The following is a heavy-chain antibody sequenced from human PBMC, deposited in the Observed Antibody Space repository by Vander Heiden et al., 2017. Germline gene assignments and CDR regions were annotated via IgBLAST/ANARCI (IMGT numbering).Heavy chain of an antibody. V-gene: IGHV1-46*04. CDR1: GYTFTSYY. J-gene: IGHJ5*02. CDR3: ARDLGRQQLVLGWFDP. D-gene: IGHD2-8*01. CDR2: IDPTDGST. Sequence: LVQSGTEVKKPGASVRVSCKASGYTFTSYYIHWMRQAPGQGPGWMGVIDPTDGSTSYAQKLQGRATMTRDTSTSTVYMELSSLRYEDTAIYYCARDLGRQQLVLGWFDPWGQGTLVTVSS.